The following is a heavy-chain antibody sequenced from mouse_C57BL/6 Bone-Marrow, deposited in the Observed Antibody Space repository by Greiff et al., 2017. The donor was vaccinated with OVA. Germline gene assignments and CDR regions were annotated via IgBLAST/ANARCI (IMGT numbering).Heavy chain of an antibody. CDR1: GFTFSSYA. CDR3: ARDDLLLRYGDAMDY. V-gene: IGHV5-4*01. J-gene: IGHJ4*01. CDR2: ISDGGSYT. Sequence: EVKLVESGGGLVKPGGSLKLSCAASGFTFSSYAMSWVRQTPEKRLEWVATISDGGSYTYYPDNVKGRFTISRDNAKNNLYLQMSHLKSEDTAMYYCARDDLLLRYGDAMDYWGQGTSVTVSS. D-gene: IGHD1-1*01.